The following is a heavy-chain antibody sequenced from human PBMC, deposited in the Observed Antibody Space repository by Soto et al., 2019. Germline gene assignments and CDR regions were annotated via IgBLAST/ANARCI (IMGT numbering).Heavy chain of an antibody. V-gene: IGHV4-39*01. D-gene: IGHD3-16*01. CDR2: IDYSGRT. Sequence: QLQLQESGPGLVTPSETLALTCTVSGGSISSSSYHWGWIRQPPGGGLEWIGTIDYSGRTYYNPSLMSRVTISEDTSKNQFSLKLSSVTAADTAVYFCARRKNIGGGDFEYWGQGTLVTVSS. CDR3: ARRKNIGGGDFEY. CDR1: GGSISSSSYH. J-gene: IGHJ4*02.